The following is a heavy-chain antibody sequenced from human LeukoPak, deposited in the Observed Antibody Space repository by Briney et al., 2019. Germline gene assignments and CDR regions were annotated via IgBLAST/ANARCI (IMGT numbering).Heavy chain of an antibody. V-gene: IGHV4-30-2*01. CDR1: GGSISSSSYY. CDR2: IYHSGST. D-gene: IGHD3-10*01. J-gene: IGHJ4*02. Sequence: SETLSLTCTVSGGSISSSSYYWGWIRQPPGTGLEWIGYIYHSGSTYYNPSLKSRVTISVDRSKNQFSLKLSSVTAADTAVYYCARANTIPDHYFDYWGQGTLVTVSS. CDR3: ARANTIPDHYFDY.